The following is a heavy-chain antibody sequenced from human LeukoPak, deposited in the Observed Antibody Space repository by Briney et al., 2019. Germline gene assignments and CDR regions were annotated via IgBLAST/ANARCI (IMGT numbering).Heavy chain of an antibody. CDR2: IYTSGST. J-gene: IGHJ5*02. Sequence: SETLSLTCTVSGGSISSGGYYWSSIRQPAGKGLEWIGRIYTSGSTNYNPSLKSRVTISVDTSKNQFSLKLSSVTAADTAVYYCAGLLEMATPWFDPWGQGTLVTVSS. CDR1: GGSISSGGYY. CDR3: AGLLEMATPWFDP. V-gene: IGHV4-61*02. D-gene: IGHD5-24*01.